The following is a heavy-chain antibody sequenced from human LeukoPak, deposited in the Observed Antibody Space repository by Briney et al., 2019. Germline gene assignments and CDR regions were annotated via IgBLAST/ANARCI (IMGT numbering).Heavy chain of an antibody. V-gene: IGHV4-59*12. J-gene: IGHJ3*02. CDR1: GGSISSYY. CDR3: ARFAFYSSHYDSFDI. CDR2: IYYSGST. Sequence: SETLSLTCTVSGGSISSYYWSWIRQPPGKGLEWIGSIYYSGSTYYNPSLKSRVTISVDTSKNQFSLKLSSVTAADTAVYYCARFAFYSSHYDSFDIWGQGTMVTVSS. D-gene: IGHD6-19*01.